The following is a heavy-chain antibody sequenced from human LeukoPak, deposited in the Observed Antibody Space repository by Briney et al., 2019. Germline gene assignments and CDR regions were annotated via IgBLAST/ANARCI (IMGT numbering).Heavy chain of an antibody. CDR3: ARGGGTNDDFWSGYAYSFDY. CDR1: GRSISGYY. CDR2: IYTRGNT. D-gene: IGHD3-3*01. V-gene: IGHV4-4*07. Sequence: SETLSLTCSVSGRSISGYYWSWIRQPAGKGLEWIGRIYTRGNTNYNPSLKSRVTMSVDTPKNEVSLKLTSVTAADTAVYFCARGGGTNDDFWSGYAYSFDYWGQGALVTVSS. J-gene: IGHJ4*02.